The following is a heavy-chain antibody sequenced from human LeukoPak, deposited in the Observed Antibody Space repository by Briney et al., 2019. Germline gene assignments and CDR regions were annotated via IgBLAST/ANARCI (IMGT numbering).Heavy chain of an antibody. CDR2: IKQDGSEK. D-gene: IGHD3-10*01. J-gene: IGHJ4*02. CDR1: GFIFSNYW. Sequence: GGSLRLSCAASGFIFSNYWMTWVRQAPGKGLEWVANIKQDGSEKYYVDSVKGRFTISRDNVKNSQYLQMNSLRAEDTAVYYCARWQRQGSGTFYFDYWGQGTLVTVSS. V-gene: IGHV3-7*01. CDR3: ARWQRQGSGTFYFDY.